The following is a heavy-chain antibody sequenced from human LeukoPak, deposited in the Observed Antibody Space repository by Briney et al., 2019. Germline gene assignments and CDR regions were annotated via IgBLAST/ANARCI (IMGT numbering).Heavy chain of an antibody. CDR1: GGSISSGGYY. J-gene: IGHJ4*02. V-gene: IGHV4-31*03. CDR2: IYYSGTT. CDR3: ASGDGYSYGF. Sequence: SETLSLTCTVSGGSISSGGYYWSWIRQHPGKDLEWIGYIYYSGTTYYNPSLKSRVTISVDTSKNQFSLNLSSVTAADTAVYYCASGDGYSYGFWGQGTLVTVSS. D-gene: IGHD5-18*01.